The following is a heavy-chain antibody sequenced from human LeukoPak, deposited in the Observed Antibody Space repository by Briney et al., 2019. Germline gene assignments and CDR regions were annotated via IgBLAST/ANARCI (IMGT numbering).Heavy chain of an antibody. D-gene: IGHD4-17*01. CDR2: IYHSGST. V-gene: IGHV4-38-2*01. CDR3: ARQPTTTTVYNWFDP. J-gene: IGHJ5*02. CDR1: GYSISSGYY. Sequence: SETLSLTCAVSGYSISSGYYRGWIRQPPGKGLEWIGSIYHSGSTYYNPSLKSRVTISVDTSKNQFSLKLSSVTAADTAVYYCARQPTTTTVYNWFDPWGQGTLVTVSS.